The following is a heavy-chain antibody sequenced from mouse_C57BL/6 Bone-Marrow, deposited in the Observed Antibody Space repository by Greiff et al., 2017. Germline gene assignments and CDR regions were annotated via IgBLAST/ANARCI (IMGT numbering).Heavy chain of an antibody. V-gene: IGHV1-5*01. CDR1: GYTFTSYW. Sequence: EVQLQQSGTVLARPGASVKMSCKTSGYTFTSYWMHWVKQRPGQGLEWIGAINPGNSDTSYNQKFKGKAKLTADTSASTAYMERSSLTNEYSAVYYCTRWARYSPGDYWGQGTSVTVSS. CDR2: INPGNSDT. CDR3: TRWARYSPGDY. J-gene: IGHJ4*01. D-gene: IGHD2-12*01.